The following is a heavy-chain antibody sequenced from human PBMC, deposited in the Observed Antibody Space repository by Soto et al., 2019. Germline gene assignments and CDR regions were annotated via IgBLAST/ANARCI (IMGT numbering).Heavy chain of an antibody. CDR1: GFTFRSFT. Sequence: GGSLRLSCAASGFTFRSFTMNGVRQAPGKGLEWVSTISSNSAYIYYTDALRGRFTISRDNAKNSLHLQMNSLRAEDTAVYYCTRDASRDSSARGWFDPWGPGTLVTVSS. J-gene: IGHJ5*02. V-gene: IGHV3-21*01. CDR3: TRDASRDSSARGWFDP. CDR2: ISSNSAYI. D-gene: IGHD6-13*01.